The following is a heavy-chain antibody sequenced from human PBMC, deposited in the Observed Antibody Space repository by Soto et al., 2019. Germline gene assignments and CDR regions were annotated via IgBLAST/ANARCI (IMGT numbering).Heavy chain of an antibody. CDR1: GFTFNDYA. Sequence: GGSLRLSCAASGFTFNDYAINWVRQLPGRGLEYVSGIGGRGGNAFYADSMKGRFIISRDNSKNTVYLQMNNLRVDDSAVYYCAKARDSGDFAGSFDSWGQGTLVTVSS. J-gene: IGHJ4*02. D-gene: IGHD2-21*02. CDR3: AKARDSGDFAGSFDS. V-gene: IGHV3-23*01. CDR2: IGGRGGNA.